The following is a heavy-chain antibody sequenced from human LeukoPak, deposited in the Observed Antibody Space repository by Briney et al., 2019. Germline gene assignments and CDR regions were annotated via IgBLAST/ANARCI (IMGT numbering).Heavy chain of an antibody. V-gene: IGHV3-20*04. D-gene: IGHD3-10*01. CDR3: ARDHGAGISIFWEFLPFFY. CDR1: GFTFDDYG. CDR2: INWNGGST. J-gene: IGHJ4*02. Sequence: RPGGSLRLSCAASGFTFDDYGMSWVRQAPGKGLEWVSGINWNGGSTGYADSVKGRFTISRDNAKNSLYLQMNSLRAEATALYYRARDHGAGISIFWEFLPFFYSGQGDLGTV.